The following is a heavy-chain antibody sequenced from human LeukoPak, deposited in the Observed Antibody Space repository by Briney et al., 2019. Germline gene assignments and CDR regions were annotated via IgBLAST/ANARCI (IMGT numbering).Heavy chain of an antibody. CDR1: GGSFSGYY. J-gene: IGHJ4*02. D-gene: IGHD6-13*01. CDR2: INHSGST. CDR3: ARDPAYSSSWYYFDY. V-gene: IGHV4-34*01. Sequence: PSETLSLTCAVYGGSFSGYYWSWIRQPPGKGLEWIGEINHSGSTNYNPSLKSRVTISVDTSKNQSSLKLSSVTAADTAVYYCARDPAYSSSWYYFDYWGQGTLVTVSS.